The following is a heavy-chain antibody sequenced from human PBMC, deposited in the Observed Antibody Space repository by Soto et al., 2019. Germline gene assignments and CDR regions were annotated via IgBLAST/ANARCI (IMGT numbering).Heavy chain of an antibody. CDR2: ISWDGSTT. V-gene: IGHV3-43D*04. Sequence: EVQLVESGGAVVQPGGSLRLSCAASGFTFDDYAMHWVRQGPGKGLEWVSLISWDGSTTRYADSVQGRFTISRDNGKNSLYLQMNSLRREDTAFYYCAKDSTPGGMDVWGQGTTVTVSS. CDR3: AKDSTPGGMDV. CDR1: GFTFDDYA. D-gene: IGHD2-15*01. J-gene: IGHJ6*02.